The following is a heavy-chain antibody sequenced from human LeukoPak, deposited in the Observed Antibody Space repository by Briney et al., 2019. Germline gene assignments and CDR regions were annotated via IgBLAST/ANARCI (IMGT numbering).Heavy chain of an antibody. V-gene: IGHV3-74*01. CDR3: VRDDSSHFDY. D-gene: IGHD6-13*01. CDR2: INRDGSST. CDR1: GFTFRSYW. J-gene: IGHJ4*02. Sequence: GGSLRLSCAASGFTFRSYWMHWVRQAPGKGLVWVSRINRDGSSTNYADSVKGRFTISRDNAKNTLYLQLNSLRAEDTAVYYCVRDDSSHFDYWGQGALVTVSS.